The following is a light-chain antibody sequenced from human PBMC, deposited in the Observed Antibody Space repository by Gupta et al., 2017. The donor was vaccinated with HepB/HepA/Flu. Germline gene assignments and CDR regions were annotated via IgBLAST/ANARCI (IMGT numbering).Light chain of an antibody. CDR2: WAS. Sequence: DIVMTPSPDSLAVSLGERATIDCKSSQNLLYSSNNKNYLAWYQQKPGQPPRLLIYWASTREAGVPDRFRGSGSGTDFTLTISSLQAEDGAVYYCQQYYSSLWTFGRGTKVEIK. V-gene: IGKV4-1*01. J-gene: IGKJ1*01. CDR1: QNLLYSSNNKNY. CDR3: QQYYSSLWT.